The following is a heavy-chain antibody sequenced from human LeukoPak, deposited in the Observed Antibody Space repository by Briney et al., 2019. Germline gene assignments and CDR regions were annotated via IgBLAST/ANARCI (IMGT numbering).Heavy chain of an antibody. J-gene: IGHJ4*02. CDR3: ARDRLGDYDHSGYYDK. CDR2: NCDSGRTI. Sequence: GGSLRLSCAASGFTFSDYYMSWIRQAPGKGLEWVSYNCDSGRTIYYADSVKVRFTISRDNAKNSVYLQMNNLGAEDTAVYYCARDRLGDYDHSGYYDKWGQGTLVTVSS. V-gene: IGHV3-11*01. CDR1: GFTFSDYY. D-gene: IGHD3-22*01.